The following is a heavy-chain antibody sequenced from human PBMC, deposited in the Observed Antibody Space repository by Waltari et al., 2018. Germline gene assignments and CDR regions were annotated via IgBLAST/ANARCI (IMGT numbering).Heavy chain of an antibody. D-gene: IGHD1-26*01. V-gene: IGHV1-69*06. Sequence: QLQLVQSGAALTKPGSSVQVSCPASVGNSRCSATIWLRQAPGQGLEWMGGINPIIGTTNYAQKFQGRVTMTADKSTSTAYMELSRLRSEDTAVYYCARGGRAGGYSLGAFDNWGQGTMVTVSS. CDR1: VGNSRCSA. CDR2: INPIIGTT. J-gene: IGHJ3*02. CDR3: ARGGRAGGYSLGAFDN.